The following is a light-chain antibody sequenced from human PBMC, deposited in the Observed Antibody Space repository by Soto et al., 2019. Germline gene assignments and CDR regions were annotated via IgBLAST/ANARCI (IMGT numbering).Light chain of an antibody. Sequence: DIQMPQSTSTLSAYVGASVTITCRASQSISRWLAWYKQKPGKAPKILIYDGSSLESGVPSRFIGCGSGTEFTLSIRSLQPEEFATDYCPPYNSYWTLGQGTKVDIK. J-gene: IGKJ1*01. CDR1: QSISRW. V-gene: IGKV1-5*01. CDR2: DGS. CDR3: PPYNSYWT.